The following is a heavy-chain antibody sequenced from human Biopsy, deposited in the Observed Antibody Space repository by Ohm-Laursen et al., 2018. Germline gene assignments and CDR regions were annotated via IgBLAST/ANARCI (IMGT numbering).Heavy chain of an antibody. Sequence: GTLSLTCSVSGGSISSDYWSWIRQTPGKGLEWIGYIYYSGSTNYNPSLKSRVTISVDTSKNQFSLRLNSVTAADTAVYYCARATNSTGWPYYYFYGMDVWGQGTTVTVSS. D-gene: IGHD2/OR15-2a*01. CDR2: IYYSGST. V-gene: IGHV4-59*01. CDR3: ARATNSTGWPYYYFYGMDV. CDR1: GGSISSDY. J-gene: IGHJ6*02.